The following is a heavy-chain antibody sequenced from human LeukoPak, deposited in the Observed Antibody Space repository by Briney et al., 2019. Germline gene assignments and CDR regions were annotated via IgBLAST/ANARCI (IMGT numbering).Heavy chain of an antibody. V-gene: IGHV3-21*01. CDR2: ISSSSSYI. CDR3: ARAAALIRDAFDI. D-gene: IGHD2-15*01. Sequence: PGGSLRLSCAASGFTFSDAWMNWVRQAPGKGLEWVSSISSSSSYIYYADSVKGRFTISRDNAKNSLYLQMNSLRAEDTAVYYCARAAALIRDAFDIWGQGTMVTVSS. J-gene: IGHJ3*02. CDR1: GFTFSDAW.